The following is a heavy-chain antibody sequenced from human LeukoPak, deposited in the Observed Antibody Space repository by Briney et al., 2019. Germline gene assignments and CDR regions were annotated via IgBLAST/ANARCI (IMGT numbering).Heavy chain of an antibody. D-gene: IGHD1-26*01. J-gene: IGHJ6*02. CDR2: MNPNSGNT. Sequence: ASVKVSCKASGYTFTSYDINWVRQAPGQGLEWMGWMNPNSGNTGYAQRFQGRVTMTRNTSISTAYMELSSLRSEDTAVYYCASAHPGGSYESMDVWGQGTTVTVSS. V-gene: IGHV1-8*01. CDR1: GYTFTSYD. CDR3: ASAHPGGSYESMDV.